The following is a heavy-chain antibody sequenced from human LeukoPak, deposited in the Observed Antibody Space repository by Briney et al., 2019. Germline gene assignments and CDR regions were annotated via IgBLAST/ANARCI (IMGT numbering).Heavy chain of an antibody. CDR3: AKGIYSSGYRGAFDI. Sequence: PGGSLRLSCTASGFTFSSYGMSWVRQAPGKGLEWVSGISWNSGSIGYADSVEGRFTISRDNAKNSLYLQMNSLRAEDTALYYCAKGIYSSGYRGAFDIWGQGTMVTVSS. CDR2: ISWNSGSI. D-gene: IGHD3-22*01. CDR1: GFTFSSYG. V-gene: IGHV3-9*01. J-gene: IGHJ3*02.